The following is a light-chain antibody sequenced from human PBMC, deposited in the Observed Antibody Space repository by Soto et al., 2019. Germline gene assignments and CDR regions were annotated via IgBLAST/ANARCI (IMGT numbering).Light chain of an antibody. CDR3: QQYNKWPLT. V-gene: IGKV3-15*01. CDR2: GAS. CDR1: QSVSSSY. J-gene: IGKJ1*01. Sequence: EIVMTQSPATLSVSPGERTTLSCRASQSVSSSYLAWYQQKPGQAPWLLIYGASTRATGIPVRFSGSASGTEFTLTISSLQSEDFTVYYCQQYNKWPLTFGQGTKVDIK.